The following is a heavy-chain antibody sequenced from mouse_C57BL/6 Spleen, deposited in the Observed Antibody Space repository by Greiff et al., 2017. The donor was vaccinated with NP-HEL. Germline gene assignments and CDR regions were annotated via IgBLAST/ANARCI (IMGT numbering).Heavy chain of an antibody. D-gene: IGHD1-1*01. CDR1: GYTFTSYW. CDR3: ARNYGSSYGFDY. CDR2: IDPSDSYT. J-gene: IGHJ2*01. Sequence: QVQLQQPGAELVMPGASVKLSCKASGYTFTSYWMHWVKQRPGQGLEWIGEIDPSDSYTNYNQKFKGKSTLTVDKSSSKAYMQLSSLTSEDSAVYYCARNYGSSYGFDYWGQGTTLTVSS. V-gene: IGHV1-69*01.